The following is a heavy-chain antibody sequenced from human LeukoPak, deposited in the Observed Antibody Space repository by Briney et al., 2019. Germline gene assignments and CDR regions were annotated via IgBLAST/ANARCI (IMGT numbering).Heavy chain of an antibody. CDR2: ISGSGDST. CDR1: GFTFSSYA. Sequence: GGSLRLSCAASGFTFSSYAMSWVRQAPGKGLEWVSDISGSGDSTYYADSVKGRFTIFRDNSKNTLHLQMNSLRAEDTAVYYCASRERSSSGCYESGGYWGQGTLLTVSP. V-gene: IGHV3-23*01. J-gene: IGHJ4*02. D-gene: IGHD2-15*01. CDR3: ASRERSSSGCYESGGY.